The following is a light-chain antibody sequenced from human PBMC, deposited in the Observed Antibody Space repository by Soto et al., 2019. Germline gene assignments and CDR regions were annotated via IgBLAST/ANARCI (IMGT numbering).Light chain of an antibody. V-gene: IGLV2-14*01. CDR1: SSDVGGYNY. J-gene: IGLJ1*01. CDR3: SSYTSSSTLPYV. CDR2: DVS. Sequence: QSVLTQPASVSGSPGQSIPISCTGTSSDVGGYNYVSWYQQHPGKAPKLMIYDVSNRPSGVSNRFSGSKSGNTASLTISGLQAEDEADYYCSSYTSSSTLPYVFGTGTKVTVL.